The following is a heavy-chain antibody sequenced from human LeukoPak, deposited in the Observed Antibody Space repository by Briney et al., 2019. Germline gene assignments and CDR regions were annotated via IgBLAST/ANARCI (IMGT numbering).Heavy chain of an antibody. CDR2: ISGSGGST. D-gene: IGHD5-12*01. CDR1: GFTFSSYA. V-gene: IGHV3-23*01. J-gene: IGHJ6*02. Sequence: GGSLRLSCAASGFTFSSYAMSWVRQAPGKGLEWVSAISGSGGSTYYADSVKGRFTISRDNSKNTLYLQMNSLRAEDTAVYYCAKSNVDIVATHVWTVKASYYYYGMDVWGQGTTVTVSS. CDR3: AKSNVDIVATHVWTVKASYYYYGMDV.